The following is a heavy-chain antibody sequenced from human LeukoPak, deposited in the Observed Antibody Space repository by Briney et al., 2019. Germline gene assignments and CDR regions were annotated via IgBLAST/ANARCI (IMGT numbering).Heavy chain of an antibody. V-gene: IGHV3-23*01. CDR2: FTDSDGNT. CDR1: GFTFSSYA. CDR3: ARVPRSYYYYYYMDV. Sequence: GGSLRLSCAASGFTFSSYAMSWVRQAPGRGLEWVSGFTDSDGNTWYADSVKGRFTISRDNSKNTLYLQMNSLRVEDTAVYYCARVPRSYYYYYYMDVWGKGTTVTVSS. J-gene: IGHJ6*03.